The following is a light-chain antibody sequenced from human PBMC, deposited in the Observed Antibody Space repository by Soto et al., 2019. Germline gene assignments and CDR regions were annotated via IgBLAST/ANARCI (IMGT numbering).Light chain of an antibody. V-gene: IGKV3-15*01. CDR1: QSISGT. CDR3: QQYNDWPLT. Sequence: EIVMTQSPATLSVSPGGRATLSCRASQSISGTLAWYQQKPGQAPRLLIYGASTRATSFPARFSGTGSGTEFTLTISSLQSEDFALYYCQQYNDWPLTFGQGTKVDIK. J-gene: IGKJ1*01. CDR2: GAS.